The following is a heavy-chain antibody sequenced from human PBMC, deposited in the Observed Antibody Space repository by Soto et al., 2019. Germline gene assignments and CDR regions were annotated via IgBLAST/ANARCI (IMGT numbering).Heavy chain of an antibody. D-gene: IGHD3-22*01. V-gene: IGHV3-30-3*01. CDR3: ARGGYDSSGYHYDY. J-gene: IGHJ4*02. Sequence: GGSLRLSCAASGFTFSIYAMHWFRQAPGKGLEWVAVISYDGSNKYYADSVKGRFTISRDNSKNTLYLQMNSLRAEDTAVYYCARGGYDSSGYHYDYWGQGTLVTVSS. CDR1: GFTFSIYA. CDR2: ISYDGSNK.